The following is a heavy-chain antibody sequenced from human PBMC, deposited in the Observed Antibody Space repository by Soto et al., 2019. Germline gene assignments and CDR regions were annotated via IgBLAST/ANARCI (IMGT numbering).Heavy chain of an antibody. D-gene: IGHD3-22*01. CDR2: VYYSGTT. CDR3: ARMSYFYDKWYFDL. J-gene: IGHJ2*01. V-gene: IGHV4-30-4*01. Sequence: SETLSLTCTVSGASINNNDCYWSWIRQTPGKGLEWIGYVYYSGTTDYIPSLKSRLSMSIDKSQNQFTLKLNSVTAADTATYYCARMSYFYDKWYFDLWGRGTLVTVYS. CDR1: GASINNNDCY.